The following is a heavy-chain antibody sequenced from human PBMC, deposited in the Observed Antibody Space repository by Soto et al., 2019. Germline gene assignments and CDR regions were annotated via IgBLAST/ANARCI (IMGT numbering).Heavy chain of an antibody. V-gene: IGHV1-69*13. CDR3: LSPSASGVF. CDR2: ITPIFATP. Sequence: GASVKVSCKASGGTFSSSAFNWVRQAPGQGLEWMGAITPIFATPNYAQRFRGRLTISADASTTTVYMELGSLTYDDTALYYCLSPSASGVFWGQGSLVTVS. J-gene: IGHJ4*02. CDR1: GGTFSSSA. D-gene: IGHD2-8*01.